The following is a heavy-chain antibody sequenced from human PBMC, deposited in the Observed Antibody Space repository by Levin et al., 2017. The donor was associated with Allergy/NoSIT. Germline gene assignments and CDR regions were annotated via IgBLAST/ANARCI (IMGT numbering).Heavy chain of an antibody. Sequence: PGESLKISCTTSGYTFTDYYIIWVRQAPGQGLEWMGKFSAYNDDAYYAQKFQGRVTMTADTSTTTAYMELRSLRSDDTALYYCAITAGPTDFDFWGQGTLVSVSS. V-gene: IGHV1-18*01. D-gene: IGHD6-13*01. CDR3: AITAGPTDFDF. CDR1: GYTFTDYY. J-gene: IGHJ4*02. CDR2: FSAYNDDA.